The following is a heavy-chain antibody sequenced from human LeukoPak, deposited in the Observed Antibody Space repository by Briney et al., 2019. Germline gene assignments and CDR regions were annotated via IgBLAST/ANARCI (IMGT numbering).Heavy chain of an antibody. D-gene: IGHD6-13*01. CDR3: ARLQQLVWSSGYFDY. CDR2: ISSSSTI. CDR1: GFTFSSYS. J-gene: IGHJ4*02. Sequence: GGSLRLSCAASGFTFSSYSMNWVRQAPGKGLEWVSYISSSSTIYYADSVKGRFTISRDNAKNSLYLQMNSLRAEDTAVYYCARLQQLVWSSGYFDYWGQGTLVTVSS. V-gene: IGHV3-48*01.